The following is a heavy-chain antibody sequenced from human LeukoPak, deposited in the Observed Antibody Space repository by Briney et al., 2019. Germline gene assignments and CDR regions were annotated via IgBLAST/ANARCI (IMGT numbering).Heavy chain of an antibody. Sequence: SETLSLTCTVSGGSISSGSYYWSWIRQPAGKGLEWIGRIYTSGSTNYNPSLKSRVTISVDTSKNQFSLKLSSVTAADTAVYYCARGGYCSSTSCYSSRSGFDYWGQGTLVTVS. J-gene: IGHJ4*02. D-gene: IGHD2-2*01. CDR1: GGSISSGSYY. V-gene: IGHV4-61*02. CDR2: IYTSGST. CDR3: ARGGYCSSTSCYSSRSGFDY.